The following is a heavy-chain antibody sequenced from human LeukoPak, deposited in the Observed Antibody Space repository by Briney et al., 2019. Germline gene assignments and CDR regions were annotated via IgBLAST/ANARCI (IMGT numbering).Heavy chain of an antibody. CDR1: GGTFSSYA. V-gene: IGHV1-69*05. Sequence: AASVKVSCKASGGTFSSYAISRVRQAPGQGLEWMGGIIPIFGTANYAQKFQGRVTITTDESTSTAYMELSSLRSEDTAVYYCARCSYGGNCTHAFDIWGQGTMVTVSS. D-gene: IGHD4-23*01. CDR2: IIPIFGTA. J-gene: IGHJ3*02. CDR3: ARCSYGGNCTHAFDI.